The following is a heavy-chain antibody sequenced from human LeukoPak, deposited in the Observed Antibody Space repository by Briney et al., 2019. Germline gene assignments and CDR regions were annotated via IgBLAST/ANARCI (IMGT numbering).Heavy chain of an antibody. V-gene: IGHV1-46*01. CDR2: INPSGGST. CDR3: ARDQSGEWELVSGWWFDP. D-gene: IGHD1-26*01. CDR1: GGTFRSYA. Sequence: ASVKVSCKASGGTFRSYAISWVRQAPGQGLEWMGIINPSGGSTSYAQKFKGRVTMARDMSTSTDYVERSSLRSEDTAVYYCARDQSGEWELVSGWWFDPWGQGTLVTVSS. J-gene: IGHJ5*02.